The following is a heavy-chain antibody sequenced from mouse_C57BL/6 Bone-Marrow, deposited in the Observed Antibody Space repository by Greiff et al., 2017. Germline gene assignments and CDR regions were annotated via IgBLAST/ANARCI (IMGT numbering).Heavy chain of an antibody. D-gene: IGHD1-1*01. V-gene: IGHV1-39*01. J-gene: IGHJ1*03. CDR3: ARESSNYDGSSHWDFDV. CDR2: INPNYGTT. CDR1: GYSFTDYN. Sequence: VQLQQSGPELVKPGASVKISCKASGYSFTDYNMNWVKQSNGKSLEWIGVINPNYGTTSYNKKFKGKATLTVDQSFSTAYLQLNSLTAEDSAVYYCARESSNYDGSSHWDFDVWGTGTTVTVDS.